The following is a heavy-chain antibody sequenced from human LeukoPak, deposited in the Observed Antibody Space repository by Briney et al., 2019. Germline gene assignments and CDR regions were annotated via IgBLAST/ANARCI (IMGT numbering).Heavy chain of an antibody. Sequence: SQTLSLTCAISGDSVSSKNGAWNWIRQSPSRGLEWLGRTYYRSKWYDEYADSVKGRVTISPDTSKNQFSLHVYSVTPEDTAVYYCARDLGTSGWYTFDFWGQGTLVSVSS. CDR1: GDSVSSKNGA. D-gene: IGHD6-19*01. CDR3: ARDLGTSGWYTFDF. J-gene: IGHJ5*01. V-gene: IGHV6-1*01. CDR2: TYYRSKWYD.